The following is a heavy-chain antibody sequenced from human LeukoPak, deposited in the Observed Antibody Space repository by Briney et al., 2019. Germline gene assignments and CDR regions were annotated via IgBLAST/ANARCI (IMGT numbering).Heavy chain of an antibody. J-gene: IGHJ3*02. CDR3: AKDARGYSYGDDAFDI. V-gene: IGHV3-23*01. CDR2: ISGSGGSI. D-gene: IGHD5-18*01. CDR1: GFTFSSYA. Sequence: GRSLRLSCAASGFTFSSYAMSWVRQAPGKGLEWVSAISGSGGSIYYADSVKGRFTISRDNSKNTLYLQMNSLRAEDTAVYYCAKDARGYSYGDDAFDIWGQGTMVTVSS.